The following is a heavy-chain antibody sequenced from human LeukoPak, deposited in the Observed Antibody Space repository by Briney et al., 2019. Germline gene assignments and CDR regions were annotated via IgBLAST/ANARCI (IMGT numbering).Heavy chain of an antibody. CDR2: MFPDGRT. J-gene: IGHJ4*02. CDR1: GFSVNDNY. V-gene: IGHV3-53*01. CDR3: ARTNPVYGDYDY. Sequence: GGSLRLSCAVSGFSVNDNYISWVRQAPGKGLQWVSVMFPDGRTYYADSVKGRFTISRDLARNTLLLQMHSLRADDTAVHYCARTNPVYGDYDYWGQGTLVTVSS. D-gene: IGHD4-17*01.